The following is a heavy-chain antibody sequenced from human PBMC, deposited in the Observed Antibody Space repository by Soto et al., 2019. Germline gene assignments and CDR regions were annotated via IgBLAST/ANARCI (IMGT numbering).Heavy chain of an antibody. V-gene: IGHV4-4*02. CDR1: SGSISSSNW. Sequence: QVQLQESGPGLVKPSGTLSLTCAVSSGSISSSNWWSWFRKPPGKGLEWIGGIYHSGSTNYNPSLKSRVTISVDKSKNQFSLKLSYVTAADTAVYYCARDGVDCSGGSCYSANAFDIWGQGTMVTVSS. D-gene: IGHD2-15*01. CDR3: ARDGVDCSGGSCYSANAFDI. J-gene: IGHJ3*02. CDR2: IYHSGST.